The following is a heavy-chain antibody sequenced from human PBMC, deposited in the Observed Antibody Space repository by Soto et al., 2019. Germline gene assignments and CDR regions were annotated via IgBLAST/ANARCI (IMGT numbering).Heavy chain of an antibody. V-gene: IGHV3-7*03. Sequence: GGSLRLSCAASGFAFSSSWMSWVRQAPGKGLEWVANIKEDGSEKDYVDPVKGRFTITRDNAKNSLYLQMNNLRAEDKAVYFCTRKRFGMDVWGQGTTVTVSS. CDR2: IKEDGSEK. J-gene: IGHJ6*02. CDR1: GFAFSSSW. CDR3: TRKRFGMDV.